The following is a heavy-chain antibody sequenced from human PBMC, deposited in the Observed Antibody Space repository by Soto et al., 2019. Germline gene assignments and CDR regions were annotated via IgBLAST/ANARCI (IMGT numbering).Heavy chain of an antibody. D-gene: IGHD1-26*01. CDR3: ARSRLGASSTSDF. CDR2: TYYSGET. J-gene: IGHJ4*02. V-gene: IGHV4-31*03. CDR1: GGSISRGGYY. Sequence: SETLSLTCTVSGGSISRGGYYWGWVRQDPGKGLEWIGYTYYSGETFYNPSLRSRITISSDKSNNQFSLRLTSVTAADTAVYYCARSRLGASSTSDFWGQGNLVTVSS.